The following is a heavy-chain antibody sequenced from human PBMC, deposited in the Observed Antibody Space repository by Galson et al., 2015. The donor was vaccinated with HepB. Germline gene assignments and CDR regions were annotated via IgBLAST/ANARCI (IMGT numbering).Heavy chain of an antibody. CDR2: TYYRAKWYN. CDR3: ARVGGTIYYYAMDV. CDR1: GDSVSNNNAA. J-gene: IGHJ6*02. V-gene: IGHV6-1*01. D-gene: IGHD1-14*01. Sequence: CAISGDSVSNNNAAWYWIRQSPPRGLEWLGKTYYRAKWYNDYAPSVRSRITISPDTSKNHFSLHLNSVTPEDTAAYYCARVGGTIYYYAMDVWGQGTTVTVSS.